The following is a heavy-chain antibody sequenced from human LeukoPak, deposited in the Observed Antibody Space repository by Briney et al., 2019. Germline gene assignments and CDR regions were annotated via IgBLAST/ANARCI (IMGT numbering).Heavy chain of an antibody. D-gene: IGHD5-24*01. J-gene: IGHJ6*02. Sequence: GGSLRLSCAASGFTFSGYSMNWVRQAPGKGLEWVSSISSSSSYIYYADSVKGRFTISRDNAKNSLYLQMNSLRAEDTAAYYCARVAGYNYPPDYYYYGMDVWGQGTTVTVSS. V-gene: IGHV3-21*01. CDR2: ISSSSSYI. CDR3: ARVAGYNYPPDYYYYGMDV. CDR1: GFTFSGYS.